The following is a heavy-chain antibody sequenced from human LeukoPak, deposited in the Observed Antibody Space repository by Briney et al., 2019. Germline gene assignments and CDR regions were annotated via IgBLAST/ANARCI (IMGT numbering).Heavy chain of an antibody. V-gene: IGHV3-43*02. CDR1: GFPFDDYA. CDR3: AKTPPASGR. D-gene: IGHD1-14*01. CDR2: ISRDGATT. J-gene: IGHJ4*02. Sequence: GGPLRLPCEVSGFPFDDYAMHGVGQAPAKDLEWVSLISRDGATTYYADSVKGRFTISRDNSKNSLYLQMNSLRTEETALYYCAKTPPASGRWGQGTLVTVSS.